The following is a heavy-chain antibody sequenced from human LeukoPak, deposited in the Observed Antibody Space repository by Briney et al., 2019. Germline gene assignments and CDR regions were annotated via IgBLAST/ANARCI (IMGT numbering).Heavy chain of an antibody. D-gene: IGHD3-10*01. V-gene: IGHV4-59*08. CDR3: ASGNVAGVDY. CDR1: GGSISSYY. CDR2: FYYSGST. J-gene: IGHJ4*02. Sequence: SETLSLTCTVSGGSISSYYWSWIRQPPGKGLEWIGYFYYSGSTNYNPSLKSRVTISVDTSKNQFSLKLTSVTAADTAVYYCASGNVAGVDYWGQGTLVTVSS.